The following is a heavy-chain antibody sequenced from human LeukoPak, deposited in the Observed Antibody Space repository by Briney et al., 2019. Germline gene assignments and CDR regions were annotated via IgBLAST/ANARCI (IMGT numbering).Heavy chain of an antibody. CDR3: GIIATAGRSIDY. J-gene: IGHJ4*02. Sequence: GGSLRLSCAASGFTVSANYMTWVRQAPGKGLDWVSVIYSGGTTYYADSVEGRFTISRDNSKNTLFLQMYSLRVEDTAVYYCGIIATAGRSIDYWGQGTLVTVSS. V-gene: IGHV3-53*01. CDR1: GFTVSANY. D-gene: IGHD6-13*01. CDR2: IYSGGTT.